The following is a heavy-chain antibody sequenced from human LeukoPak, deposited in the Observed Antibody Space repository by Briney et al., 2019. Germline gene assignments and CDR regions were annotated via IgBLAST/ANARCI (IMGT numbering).Heavy chain of an antibody. CDR3: ARQGAQVAFDI. J-gene: IGHJ3*02. D-gene: IGHD4/OR15-4a*01. CDR1: GGSISTYY. Sequence: PSETLSLTCTVSGGSISTYYWSWIRQPPGKGLEWIGYIYYSGSTNYNPSLKSRVTFSVDTSKNQFSLKLSSVTAADTAVYYCARQGAQVAFDIWGQGTMVTVSS. V-gene: IGHV4-59*08. CDR2: IYYSGST.